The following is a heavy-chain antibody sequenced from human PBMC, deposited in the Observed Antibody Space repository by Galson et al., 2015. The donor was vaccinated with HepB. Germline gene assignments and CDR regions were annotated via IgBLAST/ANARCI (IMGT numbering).Heavy chain of an antibody. Sequence: PALVKPTQTLTLTCTCSGFSVTNNGVAVAWIRQPPGKALEWLTTIYWDDTKTFSPSLESRLTFPIDSSKNQVVLTLANVDPVDTATYFCAYSQTTVTSAFDIWGPGTMVTVSS. CDR3: AYSQTTVTSAFDI. D-gene: IGHD4-11*01. V-gene: IGHV2-5*02. CDR2: IYWDDTK. CDR1: GFSVTNNGVA. J-gene: IGHJ3*02.